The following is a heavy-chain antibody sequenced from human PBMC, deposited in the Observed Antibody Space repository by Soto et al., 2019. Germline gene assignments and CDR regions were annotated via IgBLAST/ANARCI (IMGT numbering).Heavy chain of an antibody. V-gene: IGHV3-9*01. CDR3: AKGPYYYDSSGLTPNWFDP. Sequence: EVPLVESGGGLVQPGRSLRLSCAASGFTFDDYAMHWVRQAPGKGLEWVSGISWNSGSIGYADSVKGRFTISRDNAKNSLYLQMNSLRAEDTALYYCAKGPYYYDSSGLTPNWFDPWGQGTLVTVSS. CDR1: GFTFDDYA. D-gene: IGHD3-22*01. CDR2: ISWNSGSI. J-gene: IGHJ5*02.